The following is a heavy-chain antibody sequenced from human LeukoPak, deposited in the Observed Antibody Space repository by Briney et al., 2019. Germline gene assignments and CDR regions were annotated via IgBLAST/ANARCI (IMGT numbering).Heavy chain of an antibody. D-gene: IGHD3-22*01. Sequence: QPGGSLRLSCAASGFTVSSNHMNWVRQAPGKGLEWVSVIYSGGGTYYADSVKGRFTISRDNSKNTLYLQMNSLRAEDTAVYYCARAPMSYDSSGFGGAFDIWGQGTMVTVSS. CDR1: GFTVSSNH. V-gene: IGHV3-53*01. J-gene: IGHJ3*02. CDR2: IYSGGGT. CDR3: ARAPMSYDSSGFGGAFDI.